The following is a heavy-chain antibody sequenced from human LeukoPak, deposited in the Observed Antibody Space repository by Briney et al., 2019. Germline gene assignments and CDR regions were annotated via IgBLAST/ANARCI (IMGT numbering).Heavy chain of an antibody. CDR2: ISAYNGHT. CDR1: GYTFTNYG. D-gene: IGHD3-22*01. CDR3: ATQLGYYDSSGYDFDY. V-gene: IGHV1-18*01. J-gene: IGHJ4*02. Sequence: GASVKVSCKASGYTFTNYGITWVRQAPGQGLEWMGWISAYNGHTNYAQKFQGRVTMTTDTSTSTAYMELRSLISDDTAVYYCATQLGYYDSSGYDFDYWGQGTQVTVSS.